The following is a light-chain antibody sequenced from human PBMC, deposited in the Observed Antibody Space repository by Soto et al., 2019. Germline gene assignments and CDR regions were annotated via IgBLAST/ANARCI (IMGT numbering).Light chain of an antibody. CDR3: QERSKWPLYT. Sequence: EIVMTQFPAPLSVSPGERATFSCRSSQVFGSSLAWYQQKPGQAPRLLIYDASTRATGIPARFSGSGSGTEFSLTISSLQSEDSAVYYCQERSKWPLYTFGQGTRLEIK. CDR2: DAS. V-gene: IGKV3-15*01. J-gene: IGKJ5*01. CDR1: QVFGSS.